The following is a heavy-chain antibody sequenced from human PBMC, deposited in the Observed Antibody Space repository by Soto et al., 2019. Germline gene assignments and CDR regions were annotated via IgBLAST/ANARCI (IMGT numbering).Heavy chain of an antibody. D-gene: IGHD3-16*01. V-gene: IGHV3-23*01. J-gene: IGHJ4*02. Sequence: EVHLLQSGGGLVQPGGSLRLSCAASGFIFSNYAMNWVRQAPGKGLEWVSIVTSRGDTTYYADSVKGRFTISRDNSKNTLYLQVNSLTAEDTAVDYCAKDRLGGGLDYWGQGTLVSVSS. CDR1: GFIFSNYA. CDR2: VTSRGDTT. CDR3: AKDRLGGGLDY.